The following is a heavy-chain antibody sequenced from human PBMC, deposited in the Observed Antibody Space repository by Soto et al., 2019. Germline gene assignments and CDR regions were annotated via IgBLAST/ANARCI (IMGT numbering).Heavy chain of an antibody. CDR2: IYHSGST. CDR3: VRLRIAEAASDFDY. D-gene: IGHD6-13*01. CDR1: VGSISIGGYY. J-gene: IGHJ4*02. V-gene: IGHV4-30-2*01. Sequence: SETLSVTCAVSVGSISIGGYYWSWIRQPPGKGLEWIGYIYHSGSTYYNPSLKSRVTISVDRSKNQFSLKLSSVTAADTAVYYCVRLRIAEAASDFDYWGQGTLVTVSS.